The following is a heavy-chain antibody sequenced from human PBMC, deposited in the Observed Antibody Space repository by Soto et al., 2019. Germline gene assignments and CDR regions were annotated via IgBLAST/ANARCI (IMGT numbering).Heavy chain of an antibody. CDR1: GFTFSSIG. Sequence: PGGSLRLSCAASGFTFSSIGMHWVRQAPGKGPEWVAIISFDGSEDYYADSVKGRFTISRDNSKNTLYLQMNSLRAEDTAVYYCAKEDKRYDYNYDYWGQGALVTVSS. J-gene: IGHJ4*02. D-gene: IGHD3-10*01. CDR2: ISFDGSED. V-gene: IGHV3-30*18. CDR3: AKEDKRYDYNYDY.